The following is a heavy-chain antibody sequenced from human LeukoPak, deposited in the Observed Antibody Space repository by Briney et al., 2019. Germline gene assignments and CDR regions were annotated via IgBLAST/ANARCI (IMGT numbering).Heavy chain of an antibody. CDR2: IYYSGIT. D-gene: IGHD7-27*01. CDR3: ASEGSNWDTALDY. V-gene: IGHV4-59*01. CDR1: GGSISSYY. Sequence: SETPSLTCTVSGGSISSYYWSWIRQPPGKGLEWIGYIYYSGITNYNPSLKSRVSISLDTFKNQGSLNLGSVTAADTAVYYCASEGSNWDTALDYWGQGTLVTVSS. J-gene: IGHJ4*02.